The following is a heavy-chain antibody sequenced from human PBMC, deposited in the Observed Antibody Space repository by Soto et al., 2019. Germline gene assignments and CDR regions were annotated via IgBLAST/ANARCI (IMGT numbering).Heavy chain of an antibody. CDR3: YVDIVATSRGRHYYYYYGMDV. CDR2: IYPGDSGT. V-gene: IGHV5-51*01. Sequence: GESLKISCKGSGYSFTSYWIGWVRQMPGKGLEWMGIIYPGDSGTRYSPSFQGQVTISADKSISTAYLQWSSLKASDTAMYYCYVDIVATSRGRHYYYYYGMDVWGQGTTVTVAS. J-gene: IGHJ6*02. D-gene: IGHD5-12*01. CDR1: GYSFTSYW.